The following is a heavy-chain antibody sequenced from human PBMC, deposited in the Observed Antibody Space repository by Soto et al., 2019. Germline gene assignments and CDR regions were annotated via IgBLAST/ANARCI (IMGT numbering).Heavy chain of an antibody. CDR3: ARDSPVGYCSGGSCYSVPAEYFQH. CDR1: GFTFSSYS. D-gene: IGHD2-15*01. CDR2: ISSSSSTI. J-gene: IGHJ1*01. V-gene: IGHV3-48*02. Sequence: GGSLRLSCAASGFTFSSYSMNWVRQAPGKGLEWVSYISSSSSTIYYADSVKGRFTISRDNAKNSLYLQMNSLRDEETAVYYCARDSPVGYCSGGSCYSVPAEYFQHWGQGTLVTVSS.